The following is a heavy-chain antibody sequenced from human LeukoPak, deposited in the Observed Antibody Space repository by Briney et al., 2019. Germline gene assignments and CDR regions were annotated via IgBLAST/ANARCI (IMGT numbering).Heavy chain of an antibody. V-gene: IGHV4-61*02. CDR1: GGSISSGSYY. CDR2: IYTSGST. Sequence: SETLSLTCTVSGGSISSGSYYWSWIRQPAGKGLEWIGRIYTSGSTNYNPSLKSRVTISVDPSKNQFSLKLSSVTAADTAVYYCARGVRRSSSWYLPDYWGQGTLVTVSS. J-gene: IGHJ4*02. CDR3: ARGVRRSSSWYLPDY. D-gene: IGHD6-13*01.